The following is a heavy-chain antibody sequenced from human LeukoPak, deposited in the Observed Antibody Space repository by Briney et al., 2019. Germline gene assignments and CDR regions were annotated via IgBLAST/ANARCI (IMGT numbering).Heavy chain of an antibody. V-gene: IGHV4-34*01. J-gene: IGHJ4*02. CDR3: ARQGYWSGGSCYHY. Sequence: PSETLSLTCAVYGGSFSGYYWSWIRQPPGKGLEWIGEINHSGSTNYNPSLKSRVTISVDTSKNQFSLKLSSVTAADTAVYYCARQGYWSGGSCYHYWGQGTLVTVSS. CDR2: INHSGST. CDR1: GGSFSGYY. D-gene: IGHD2-15*01.